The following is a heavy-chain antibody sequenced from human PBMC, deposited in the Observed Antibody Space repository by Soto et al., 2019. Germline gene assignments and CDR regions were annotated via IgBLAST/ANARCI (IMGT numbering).Heavy chain of an antibody. CDR1: GFTFSTYN. CDR2: ISSISIYI. D-gene: IGHD1-26*01. J-gene: IGHJ4*02. CDR3: AGSIPGATDPFDY. Sequence: GGSLRLSCAASGFTFSTYNINWVRQAPGKGLEWVSSISSISIYIYKADSVKGRLSISRDNAKRSLYLQMNSLRDDDTAVYYCAGSIPGATDPFDYFGQGTLVTV. V-gene: IGHV3-21*01.